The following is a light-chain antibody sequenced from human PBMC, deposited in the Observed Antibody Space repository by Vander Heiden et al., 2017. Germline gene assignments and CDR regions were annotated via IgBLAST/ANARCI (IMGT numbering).Light chain of an antibody. V-gene: IGKV4-1*01. CDR3: HQYYTTPRT. CDR2: WAS. Sequence: IVMTQSHDSLAVSLCERATINCTSSQSVLKNSNNKNYLSWYQVKPGQPPKLLIDWASTRESGVPDRFSGSESGTDFSLTISSLQAEDVAVYYCHQYYTTPRTFGQGTKLEI. J-gene: IGKJ1*01. CDR1: QSVLKNSNNKNY.